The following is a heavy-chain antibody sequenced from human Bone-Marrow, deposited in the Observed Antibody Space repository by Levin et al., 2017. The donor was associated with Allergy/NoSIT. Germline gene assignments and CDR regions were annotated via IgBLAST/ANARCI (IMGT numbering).Heavy chain of an antibody. D-gene: IGHD5-18*01. J-gene: IGHJ6*03. CDR3: ARLIQAPRSYNYYMDV. CDR2: IFPIFGSA. V-gene: IGHV1-69*06. CDR1: GGTFSSYA. Sequence: ASVKVSCEASGGTFSSYAISWVRQAPGQGLEWMGGIFPIFGSANYAQKFQGRVTITADKSTSTVYMELSPLRSEDTAIYYCARLIQAPRSYNYYMDVWGKGTTVTVS.